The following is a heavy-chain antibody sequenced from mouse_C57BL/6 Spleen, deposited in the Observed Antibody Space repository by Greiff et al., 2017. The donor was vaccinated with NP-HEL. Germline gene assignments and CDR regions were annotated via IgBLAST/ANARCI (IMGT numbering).Heavy chain of an antibody. V-gene: IGHV1-4*01. J-gene: IGHJ2*01. Sequence: VQLQQSGAELARPGASVKMSCKASGYTFTSYTMHWVKQRPGQGLDWIGYINPSSGYTKYNQKFKDKATLTADKSSSTAYMQLSSLTSEDSAVYYCARYGTTVVPFDYWGQGTTLTVSS. CDR2: INPSSGYT. CDR1: GYTFTSYT. D-gene: IGHD1-1*01. CDR3: ARYGTTVVPFDY.